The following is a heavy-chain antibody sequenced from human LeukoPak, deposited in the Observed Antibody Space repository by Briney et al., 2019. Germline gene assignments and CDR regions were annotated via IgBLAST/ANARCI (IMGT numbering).Heavy chain of an antibody. V-gene: IGHV4-4*07. Sequence: PSETLSLTCTVSGGSISSYYWSWIRQPAGKGLEWIGRIYTSGSTNYNPSLKSRVTMSVDTSKNQFSLKLSSVTAADTAVYYCAREAVGMATTLGDYYYYYMDVWGKGTTVTISS. CDR2: IYTSGST. CDR1: GGSISSYY. D-gene: IGHD5-24*01. CDR3: AREAVGMATTLGDYYYYYMDV. J-gene: IGHJ6*03.